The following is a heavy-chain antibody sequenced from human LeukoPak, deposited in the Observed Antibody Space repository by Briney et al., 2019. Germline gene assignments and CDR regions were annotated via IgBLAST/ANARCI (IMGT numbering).Heavy chain of an antibody. D-gene: IGHD5-12*01. V-gene: IGHV4-59*01. CDR2: FYNSGNT. CDR3: ARSSRWLYFDY. Sequence: KPSETLSLTCTVSGGSISSYYWSWVRQPPGKGLEWIGDFYNSGNTNYNPSLKSRVTMSVDTSQNRFSLKLSSVTAADTAVYYCARSSRWLYFDYWGQGTLVTVSS. CDR1: GGSISSYY. J-gene: IGHJ4*02.